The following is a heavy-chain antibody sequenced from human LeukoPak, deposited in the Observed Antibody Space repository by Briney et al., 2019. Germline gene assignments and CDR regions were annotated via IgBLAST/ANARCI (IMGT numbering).Heavy chain of an antibody. V-gene: IGHV3-23*01. CDR3: ARDGGGSYSAFDY. J-gene: IGHJ4*02. Sequence: GGSLRLSCAASGFTFSSYAMSWVRQAPGKGLEWVSAISGSGSTIYYADSVKGRFTISRDNAKSSLYLQMNSLRAEDTAVYYCARDGGGSYSAFDYWGQGTLVTVSS. D-gene: IGHD1-26*01. CDR2: ISGSGSTI. CDR1: GFTFSSYA.